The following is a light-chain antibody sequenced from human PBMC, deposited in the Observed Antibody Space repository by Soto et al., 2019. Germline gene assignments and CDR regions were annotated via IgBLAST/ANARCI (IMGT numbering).Light chain of an antibody. Sequence: ELVMTQSPATLSLSPGERATLSCRASQSVSTNLAWYQQKPGQAPRLLIYGASTRATGIPARFTGSGSGTEFSLNISSLQSEYFAVYYCQQYNNWPLYQTFGQGTKVDIK. CDR2: GAS. CDR3: QQYNNWPLYQT. V-gene: IGKV3-15*01. CDR1: QSVSTN. J-gene: IGKJ1*01.